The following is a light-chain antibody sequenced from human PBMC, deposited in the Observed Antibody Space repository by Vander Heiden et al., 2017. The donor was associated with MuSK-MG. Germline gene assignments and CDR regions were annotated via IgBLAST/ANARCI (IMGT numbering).Light chain of an antibody. Sequence: EIVLTQSPGTLSLSPGERATLSCRASQTVRSSDLAWYQQRPGQAPKLLIYGASSRATGIPDRFRGSGSGTDFTLTISRLEPDDLAVYYCQQSVTSPTFGQGTKLEIK. J-gene: IGKJ2*01. CDR3: QQSVTSPT. V-gene: IGKV3-20*01. CDR2: GAS. CDR1: QTVRSSD.